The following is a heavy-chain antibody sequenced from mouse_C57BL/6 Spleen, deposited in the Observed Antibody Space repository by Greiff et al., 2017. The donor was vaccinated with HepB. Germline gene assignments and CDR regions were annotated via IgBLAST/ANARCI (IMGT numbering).Heavy chain of an antibody. D-gene: IGHD1-1*01. CDR3: ARHGSSYRYFDV. CDR2: INPGSGGT. Sequence: QVQLQQSGAELVRPGTSVKVSCKASGYAFTNYLIEWVKQRPGQGLEWIGVINPGSGGTNYNEKFKGKATLTADKSSSTAYMQLSSLTSEDSAVYFCARHGSSYRYFDVWGTGTTVTVSS. V-gene: IGHV1-54*01. CDR1: GYAFTNYL. J-gene: IGHJ1*03.